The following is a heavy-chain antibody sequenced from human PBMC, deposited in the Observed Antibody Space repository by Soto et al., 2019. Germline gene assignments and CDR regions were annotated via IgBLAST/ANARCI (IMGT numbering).Heavy chain of an antibody. D-gene: IGHD6-19*01. CDR3: ARYRRGTGWYYLDY. CDR2: IYDSGST. J-gene: IGHJ4*02. Sequence: LSLTCTVSGASTSGNYWSWIRQPPGKGLEWIGYIYDSGSTNYSPSLQSRVTMSVDRSKNQFSLALTSVTAADTALYFCARYRRGTGWYYLDYWGQG. CDR1: GASTSGNY. V-gene: IGHV4-59*01.